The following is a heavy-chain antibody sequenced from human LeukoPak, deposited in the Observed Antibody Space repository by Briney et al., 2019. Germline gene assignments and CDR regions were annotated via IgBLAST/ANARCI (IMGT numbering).Heavy chain of an antibody. CDR2: IYYSGST. CDR3: AREPYSGSYSDY. D-gene: IGHD1-26*01. J-gene: IGHJ4*02. CDR1: GGSISSYY. Sequence: PSETLSLTCTVSGGSISSYYWSWIRQPPGKGLEWIGFIYYSGSTNYNPSLKSRVTISVDTSKNQFSLKLSSVTAADTAVYYCAREPYSGSYSDYWGQGTLVTVSS. V-gene: IGHV4-59*01.